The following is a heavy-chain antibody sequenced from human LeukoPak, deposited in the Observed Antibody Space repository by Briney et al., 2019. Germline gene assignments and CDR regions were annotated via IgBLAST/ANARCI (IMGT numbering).Heavy chain of an antibody. CDR1: GYTFTTYA. Sequence: GASVKVSCKASGYTFTTYAMHWVRQAPGQRLEWMGWINAGNGNTKYSQKSQGRVTITRDTSASTAYMELSSLRSEDTAMYYCARDWHGVGDGDFDYWGQGTLVTVSS. D-gene: IGHD3-10*01. CDR2: INAGNGNT. CDR3: ARDWHGVGDGDFDY. J-gene: IGHJ4*02. V-gene: IGHV1-3*01.